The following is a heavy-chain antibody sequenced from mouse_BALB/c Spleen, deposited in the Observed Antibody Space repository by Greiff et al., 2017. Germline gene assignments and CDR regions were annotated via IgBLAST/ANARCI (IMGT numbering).Heavy chain of an antibody. D-gene: IGHD1-1*01. CDR1: GYTFTSYY. CDR2: IYPGNVNT. CDR3: ARITTVGGPYYFDY. J-gene: IGHJ2*01. V-gene: IGHV1S56*01. Sequence: VQLQQSGPELVKPGASVRISCKASGYTFTSYYIHWVKQRPGQGLEWIGWIYPGNVNTKYNEKFKGKATLTADKSSSTAYMQLSSLTSEDSAVYFCARITTVGGPYYFDYWGQGTTLTVSS.